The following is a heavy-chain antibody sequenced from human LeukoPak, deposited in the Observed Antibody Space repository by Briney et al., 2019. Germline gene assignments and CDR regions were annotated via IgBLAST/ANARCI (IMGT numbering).Heavy chain of an antibody. J-gene: IGHJ2*01. Sequence: GGSLGLSCAVSGFTFSTFSMNWVRQVPGKGLEWVSSISSGSSYTYHADSVKGRFTISRDNSEKTLYLQMNSLRAEDTAIYYCARVDRVYSAYDSWYFDLWGRGTLVTVSS. CDR2: ISSGSSYT. D-gene: IGHD5-12*01. CDR3: ARVDRVYSAYDSWYFDL. V-gene: IGHV3-21*04. CDR1: GFTFSTFS.